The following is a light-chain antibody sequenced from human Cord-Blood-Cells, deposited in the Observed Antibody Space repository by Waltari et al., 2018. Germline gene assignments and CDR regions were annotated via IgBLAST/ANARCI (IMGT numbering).Light chain of an antibody. Sequence: QSALTQPASVSGSPGQSITISCTGTSSDVGSYNLASWYQQHPGKAPKLSIYEGSKRPSGVSNRFSGSKSGNTASLTISGLQAEDEADYYCCSYAGSSTWVFGGGTKLTVL. CDR3: CSYAGSSTWV. CDR2: EGS. V-gene: IGLV2-23*01. CDR1: SSDVGSYNL. J-gene: IGLJ3*02.